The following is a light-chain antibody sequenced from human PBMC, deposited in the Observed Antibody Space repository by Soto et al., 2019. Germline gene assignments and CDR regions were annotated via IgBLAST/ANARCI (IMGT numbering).Light chain of an antibody. CDR2: GNN. Sequence: QSALTQPPSVSGAPGQTVIISCRGSSSNLGAPYDVNWFRQLPGTVPRLLIYGNNNRPSAVPDRFSGSKSGTSASLAITGLQAEDEADYYCQSYDSSLSGDVFGTGTKVTVL. J-gene: IGLJ1*01. V-gene: IGLV1-40*01. CDR3: QSYDSSLSGDV. CDR1: SSNLGAPYD.